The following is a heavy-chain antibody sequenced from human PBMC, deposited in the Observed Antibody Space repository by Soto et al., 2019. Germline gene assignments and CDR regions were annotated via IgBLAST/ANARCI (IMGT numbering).Heavy chain of an antibody. CDR2: INPSGGNT. CDR3: ARVYCSCGGCDGIDY. CDR1: GYTFTSYY. V-gene: IGHV1-46*01. D-gene: IGHD2-15*01. Sequence: QVQLVQSGAEVKKPGASVKVSCKASGYTFTSYYMHWVRQAPGQGLEWMGIINPSGGNTNYAQKFQGRVTMTRDTSTSRGYMELSSLRSEDTAVYYCARVYCSCGGCDGIDYWGQGTLVTVSS. J-gene: IGHJ4*02.